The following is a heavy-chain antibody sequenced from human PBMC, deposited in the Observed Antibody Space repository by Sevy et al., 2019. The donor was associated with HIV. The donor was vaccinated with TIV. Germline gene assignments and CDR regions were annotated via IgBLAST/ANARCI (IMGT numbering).Heavy chain of an antibody. CDR3: ARSGYYYDSSGYS. V-gene: IGHV3-21*01. CDR2: ISTGSHYI. CDR1: GFPFNDHA. D-gene: IGHD3-22*01. Sequence: GGSLRLSCAASGFPFNDHAMHWVRQVPGKGLEWVSSISTGSHYIYYADSVKGRFTISRDNAKNSLFLQMNSLRAEDTAVYYCARSGYYYDSSGYSWGQGTLVTVSS. J-gene: IGHJ4*02.